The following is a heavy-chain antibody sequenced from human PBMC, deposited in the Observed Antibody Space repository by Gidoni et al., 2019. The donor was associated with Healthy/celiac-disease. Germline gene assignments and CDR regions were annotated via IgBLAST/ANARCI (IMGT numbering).Heavy chain of an antibody. CDR1: GFTFSSYS. J-gene: IGHJ4*02. D-gene: IGHD3-22*01. Sequence: AASGFTFSSYSMNWVRQAPGKGLEWVSYISSSSTIYYADPVKGRFTISRDNAKNSLYLQMNSLRDEDTAVYYCARDGKYYYDSSGSHFDYWGQGTLVTVSS. CDR2: ISSSSTI. CDR3: ARDGKYYYDSSGSHFDY. V-gene: IGHV3-48*02.